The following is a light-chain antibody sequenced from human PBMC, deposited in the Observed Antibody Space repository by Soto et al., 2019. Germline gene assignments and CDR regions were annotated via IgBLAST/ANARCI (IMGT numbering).Light chain of an antibody. J-gene: IGKJ1*01. CDR3: LQYSSYPWT. V-gene: IGKV1-5*03. CDR2: KSS. Sequence: DIQMTQSPSTLSASVGDRVTITCRASQTISSWLAWFQQQPGKAPKLLIYKSSSLQSGVPSMFSGSGSGTESTLTISSLQPDDFATYYCLQYSSYPWTFGQGTKVEI. CDR1: QTISSW.